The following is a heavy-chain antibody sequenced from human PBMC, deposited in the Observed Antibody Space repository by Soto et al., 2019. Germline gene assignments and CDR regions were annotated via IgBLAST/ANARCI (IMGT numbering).Heavy chain of an antibody. D-gene: IGHD1-26*01. Sequence: EVHLVESGGGLVQTGGSLRLSCAIFESTVSRDWMNWVRQAPGKGLEWVAHKNQDGSEKYYVDSVKGRFTISRDNAKKSLYLQMNSLRPADTAMYYCSGGVGDAFWGQGTLVTVSS. V-gene: IGHV3-7*04. J-gene: IGHJ4*02. CDR1: ESTVSRDW. CDR3: SGGVGDAF. CDR2: KNQDGSEK.